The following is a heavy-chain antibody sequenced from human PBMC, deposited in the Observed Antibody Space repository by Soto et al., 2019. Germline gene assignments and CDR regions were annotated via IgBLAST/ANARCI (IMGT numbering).Heavy chain of an antibody. CDR1: GYTFTSYA. V-gene: IGHV1-3*01. CDR3: ARGITLPTPLDY. CDR2: INAGNGNT. D-gene: IGHD1-20*01. Sequence: ASVKVSCRASGYTFTSYAMHWVRQAPGQRLEWMGWINAGNGNTKYSQKFQGRVTITRDTSASTAYMELSSLRSEDTAVYYCARGITLPTPLDYWGQGTLVTVSS. J-gene: IGHJ4*02.